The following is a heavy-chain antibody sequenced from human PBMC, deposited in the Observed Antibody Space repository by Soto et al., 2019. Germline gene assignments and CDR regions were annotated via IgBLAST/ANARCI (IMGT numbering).Heavy chain of an antibody. CDR1: GYTFTNYD. Sequence: QVLLVQSGAEVKKPGASVKVSCKASGYTFTNYDINWVRQATGQGLEWMGWMNPNSGDTGYAQKLQGRVTLTRTTSISTAYMELSSLRSDDTAVYYCARAGLTSGWPDAFDIWGQGTVVTVSS. D-gene: IGHD6-19*01. J-gene: IGHJ3*02. CDR3: ARAGLTSGWPDAFDI. CDR2: MNPNSGDT. V-gene: IGHV1-8*01.